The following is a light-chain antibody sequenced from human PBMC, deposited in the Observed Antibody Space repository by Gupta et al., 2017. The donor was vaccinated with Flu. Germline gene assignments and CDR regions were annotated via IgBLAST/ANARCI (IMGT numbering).Light chain of an antibody. Sequence: SALPQQPSASGPPGQRVTITCSTSSSNIGSNDVNWYQQLPGTAPNRLIFSDDQRPSGVPDRFSGSKSGTSASLAISGLQSEDEADYYCAAWDDSLNGHWVFGGGTKLTVL. CDR3: AAWDDSLNGHWV. V-gene: IGLV1-44*01. CDR2: SDD. CDR1: SSNIGSND. J-gene: IGLJ3*02.